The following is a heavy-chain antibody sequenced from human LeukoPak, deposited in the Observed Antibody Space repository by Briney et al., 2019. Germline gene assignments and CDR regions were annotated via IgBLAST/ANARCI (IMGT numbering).Heavy chain of an antibody. J-gene: IGHJ5*02. CDR3: ARGSGRYRNLRFSGSENWFDP. D-gene: IGHD3-3*01. V-gene: IGHV4-39*01. Sequence: SETLSLTCTVSGGSISSSSYYWGWIRQPPGKGLEWIGSIYYSGSTYYNPSLNSRVTISVDTSKNQFSLKLSSVTAADTAVYYCARGSGRYRNLRFSGSENWFDPWGQGTLVTVSS. CDR2: IYYSGST. CDR1: GGSISSSSYY.